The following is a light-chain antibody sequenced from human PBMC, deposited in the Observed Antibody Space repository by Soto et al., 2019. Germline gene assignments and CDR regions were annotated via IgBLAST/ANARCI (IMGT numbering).Light chain of an antibody. Sequence: EIVMTQSPATLSVSPGERATLSCRASQGVSSKLAWYQQRPGQAPSLLIYDTSTRATGIPARFSGSGSGTEFTLPISSLQSEDFVVYYCQQYNDWPQTFGQGTKVEIK. J-gene: IGKJ1*01. CDR3: QQYNDWPQT. CDR1: QGVSSK. V-gene: IGKV3-15*01. CDR2: DTS.